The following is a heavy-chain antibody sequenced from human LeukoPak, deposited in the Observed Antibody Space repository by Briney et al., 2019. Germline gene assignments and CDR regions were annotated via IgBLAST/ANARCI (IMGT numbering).Heavy chain of an antibody. Sequence: GGSLRLSCAASGFTVSSNYMSWVRQAPGKGLEWVSSISSSSSYIYYADSVKGRFTMSRDTAKNSLYLQMNSLRAEDTAVYYCARGDTAMVTGSTDYWGQGTLVTVSS. D-gene: IGHD5-18*01. CDR2: ISSSSSYI. J-gene: IGHJ4*02. V-gene: IGHV3-21*01. CDR1: GFTVSSNY. CDR3: ARGDTAMVTGSTDY.